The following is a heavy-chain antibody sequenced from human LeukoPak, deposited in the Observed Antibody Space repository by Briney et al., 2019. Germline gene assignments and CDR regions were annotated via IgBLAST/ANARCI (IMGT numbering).Heavy chain of an antibody. CDR1: GYTFTSYY. V-gene: IGHV1-18*04. CDR3: ARGEYYDILTGYYSSGPYYFDY. D-gene: IGHD3-9*01. Sequence: ASVKVSCKASGYTFTSYYMHWVRQAPGQGLEWMGWISAYNGNTNYAQKLQGRVTMTTDTSTSTAYMELRSLRSDDTAVYYCARGEYYDILTGYYSSGPYYFDYWGQGTLVTVSS. CDR2: ISAYNGNT. J-gene: IGHJ4*02.